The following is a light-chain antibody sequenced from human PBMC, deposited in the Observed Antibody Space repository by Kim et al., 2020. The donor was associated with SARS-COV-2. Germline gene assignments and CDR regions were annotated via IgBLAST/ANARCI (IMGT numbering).Light chain of an antibody. J-gene: IGKJ4*01. CDR1: QNIGTF. CDR3: QQRVSWPLT. V-gene: IGKV3-11*01. CDR2: DGS. Sequence: LSPGERATLSCRASQNIGTFLAWYRQTPGQAPRLLISDGSNRASGIPARFDSSGSGTDFTLTISSLEPEDFAIYYCQQRVSWPLTFGGGTKVDIK.